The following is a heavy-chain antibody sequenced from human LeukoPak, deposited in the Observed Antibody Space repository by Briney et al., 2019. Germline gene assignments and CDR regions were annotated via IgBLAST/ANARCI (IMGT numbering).Heavy chain of an antibody. CDR3: AKDGFQGDCNAGSCYPFDP. CDR1: GFTLSNYA. V-gene: IGHV3-23*01. Sequence: GGSLRLSCAASGFTLSNYAMSWVRQAPGRGLEWVSTIDGSNTNTYYADSVKGRFTISRDNSKNTLYLQINSLRAEDTALYFCAKDGFQGDCNAGSCYPFDPWSQGTLVTVSS. CDR2: IDGSNTNT. J-gene: IGHJ5*02. D-gene: IGHD2-15*01.